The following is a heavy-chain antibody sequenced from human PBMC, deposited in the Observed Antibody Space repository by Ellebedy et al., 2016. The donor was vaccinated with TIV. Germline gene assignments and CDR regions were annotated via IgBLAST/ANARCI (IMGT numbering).Heavy chain of an antibody. Sequence: AASVKVSCKVSGYNLVALSIHWVRQAPGKGLEWMGGFDPEDGETIYAQKFQGRVTMTEDTSTDTAYMELSSLRSEDTAVYYFATDLRYCSNDVCFKRYDAFDIWGQGTMVTVSS. CDR3: ATDLRYCSNDVCFKRYDAFDI. V-gene: IGHV1-24*01. J-gene: IGHJ3*02. CDR2: FDPEDGET. D-gene: IGHD2-8*01. CDR1: GYNLVALS.